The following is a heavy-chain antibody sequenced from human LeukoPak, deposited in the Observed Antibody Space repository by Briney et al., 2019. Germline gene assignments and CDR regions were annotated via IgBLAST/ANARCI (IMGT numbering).Heavy chain of an antibody. V-gene: IGHV5-51*01. D-gene: IGHD1-26*01. J-gene: IGHJ4*02. CDR1: GYSFTTYW. CDR2: IYPGDSDT. Sequence: GESLKISCKGSGYSFTTYWIGWVRQMPGKGLEWMGVIYPGDSDTRYSPSFQGQVTISADKSISTAYLQWSSLKASDTAMYYCARSFRYTGGSFDYWGQGTLVAVSS. CDR3: ARSFRYTGGSFDY.